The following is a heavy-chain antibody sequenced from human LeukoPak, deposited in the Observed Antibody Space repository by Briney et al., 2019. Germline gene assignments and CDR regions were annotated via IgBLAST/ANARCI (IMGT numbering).Heavy chain of an antibody. V-gene: IGHV3-53*05. Sequence: PGGSLRLSCAASGFTVSSNYMSWVRQAPGKGLEWVSVIYSGGSTYYADSVKGRFTISRDNSKNTLYLQMNSLRAEDKAVYYCAKGDEYNNGALGGMDVWGQGTTVTVSS. D-gene: IGHD5-18*01. J-gene: IGHJ6*02. CDR3: AKGDEYNNGALGGMDV. CDR1: GFTVSSNY. CDR2: IYSGGST.